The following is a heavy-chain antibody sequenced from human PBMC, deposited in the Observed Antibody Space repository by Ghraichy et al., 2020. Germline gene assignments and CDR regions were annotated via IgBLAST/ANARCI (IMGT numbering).Heavy chain of an antibody. J-gene: IGHJ4*02. Sequence: SCAASGFTVSSNFMSWVRQAPGKGLEWVSIIYSGGSTYYADSVKGRFTISRDSSKSTLYLQMNSLRAEDTAVYYCARGGSYTDFWSGYSPFDYWGQGTLVTVSS. CDR1: GFTVSSNF. V-gene: IGHV3-53*01. CDR3: ARGGSYTDFWSGYSPFDY. CDR2: IYSGGST. D-gene: IGHD3-3*01.